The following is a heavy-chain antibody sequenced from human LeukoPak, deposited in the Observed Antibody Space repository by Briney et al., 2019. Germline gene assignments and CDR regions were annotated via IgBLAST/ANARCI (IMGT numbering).Heavy chain of an antibody. Sequence: GGSLRLSCAASGFTFSTYGMHWVRQVPGKGLEYVSPINNNGDSIYYADSVKGRFTISRDNSKNTLYLQMGSLTAEDMAVYYCARSGHCSSTSCSGDFWGQGTLVTVSS. CDR3: ARSGHCSSTSCSGDF. J-gene: IGHJ4*02. V-gene: IGHV3-64*02. CDR1: GFTFSTYG. D-gene: IGHD2-2*01. CDR2: INNNGDSI.